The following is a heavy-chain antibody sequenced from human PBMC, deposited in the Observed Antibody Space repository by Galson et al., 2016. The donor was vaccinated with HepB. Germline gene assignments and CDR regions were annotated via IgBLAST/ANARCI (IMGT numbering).Heavy chain of an antibody. CDR1: GGSISSSNW. CDR2: IYHTGST. J-gene: IGHJ4*02. V-gene: IGHV4-4*02. CDR3: ARGYTYGHRDS. Sequence: SETLSLTCAVSGGSISSSNWWSWVRQPPGKGLEWIGDIYHTGSTKDNPSLESRVTTSVDKSKNQFSLNLSSVTAADTAVYYRARGYTYGHRDSWSQGTLVIVSS. D-gene: IGHD5-18*01.